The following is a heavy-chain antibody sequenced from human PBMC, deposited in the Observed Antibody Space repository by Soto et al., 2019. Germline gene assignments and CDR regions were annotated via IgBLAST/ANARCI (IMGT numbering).Heavy chain of an antibody. J-gene: IGHJ5*02. CDR2: IIPIFGTA. Sequence: ASVKVSCKASGGTFSSYAISWVRQAPGQGLEWMGGIIPIFGTANYAQKFQGRVTITADESTSTAYMELSSLRSEDTAVYYCARRGDYGGWFDPWGQGTLVTVSS. D-gene: IGHD4-17*01. CDR3: ARRGDYGGWFDP. V-gene: IGHV1-69*13. CDR1: GGTFSSYA.